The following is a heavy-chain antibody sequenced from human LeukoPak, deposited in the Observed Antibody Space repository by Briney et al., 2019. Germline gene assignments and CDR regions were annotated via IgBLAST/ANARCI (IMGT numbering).Heavy chain of an antibody. V-gene: IGHV3-33*06. CDR2: IWYDGSNK. CDR1: GFTFSGYG. Sequence: PGRSLRLSCAASGFTFSGYGMHWVRQAPGKGLEWVAVIWYDGSNKYNADSVKGRFTISRDNSKNTLYLQMNSLRAEDTAIYYCVKDQGDLVYGDYLPTFDYWGQGTLVTVSS. J-gene: IGHJ4*02. CDR3: VKDQGDLVYGDYLPTFDY. D-gene: IGHD4-17*01.